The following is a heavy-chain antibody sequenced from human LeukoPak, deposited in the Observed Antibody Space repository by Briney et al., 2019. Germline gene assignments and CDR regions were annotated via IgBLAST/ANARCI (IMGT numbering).Heavy chain of an antibody. D-gene: IGHD4-23*01. CDR2: IYYSGST. Sequence: SETLSLTCTVSGGSISSYYWSWIRQPPGKGLEWIGYIYYSGSTNYNPSLKSRVTISVDTSKNQFSLKLSSVTAADTPVYYCARQVDDYGGYYFDYWGQGTLVTVSS. J-gene: IGHJ4*02. CDR3: ARQVDDYGGYYFDY. CDR1: GGSISSYY. V-gene: IGHV4-59*08.